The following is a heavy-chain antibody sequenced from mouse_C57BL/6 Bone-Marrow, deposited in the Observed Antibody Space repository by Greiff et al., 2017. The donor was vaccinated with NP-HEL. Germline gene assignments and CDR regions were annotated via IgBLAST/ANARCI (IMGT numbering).Heavy chain of an antibody. D-gene: IGHD1-1*01. CDR1: GYSFSSYW. CDR2: IYPGDGDT. V-gene: IGHV1-80*01. CDR3: ARYYGRSYYFDY. J-gene: IGHJ2*01. Sequence: QVQLQQSGAELVKPGASVKISCKASGYSFSSYWMNWVKQRPGKGLEWIGQIYPGDGDTNYNGKFKGKATLTADKSSSTAYMQLSSLTSEDSAVYFCARYYGRSYYFDYWGQGTTLTVSS.